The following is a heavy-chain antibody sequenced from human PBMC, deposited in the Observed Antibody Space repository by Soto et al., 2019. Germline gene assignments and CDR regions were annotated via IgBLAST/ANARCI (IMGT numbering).Heavy chain of an antibody. Sequence: SETLSLTCNVSGASMRSYYWTWMRLSPGKGLEWIGDIFYSGSTNLNPSLRSRLSISIDTSKNKFSLMLNSVTAADTAVYYCARDLRCCGLDVWGQGTTVTVS. J-gene: IGHJ6*02. CDR2: IFYSGST. CDR1: GASMRSYY. CDR3: ARDLRCCGLDV. D-gene: IGHD3-9*01. V-gene: IGHV4-59*01.